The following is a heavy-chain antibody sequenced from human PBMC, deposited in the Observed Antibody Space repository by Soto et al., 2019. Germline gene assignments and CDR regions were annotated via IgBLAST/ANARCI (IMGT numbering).Heavy chain of an antibody. CDR3: ASRALDDGGYYYYGMDV. CDR2: INHSGST. CDR1: GGSFSGYY. J-gene: IGHJ6*02. D-gene: IGHD3-16*01. Sequence: SETLSLTCAVYGGSFSGYYWSWIRQPPGKGLEWIGEINHSGSTNYNPSLKSRVTISVDTSKNQFSRKLSSVTAADTAVYYCASRALDDGGYYYYGMDVWGQGTTVTVSS. V-gene: IGHV4-34*01.